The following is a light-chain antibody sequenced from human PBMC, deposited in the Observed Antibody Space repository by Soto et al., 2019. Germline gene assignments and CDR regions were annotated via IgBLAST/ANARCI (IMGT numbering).Light chain of an antibody. J-gene: IGKJ1*01. CDR3: QQYGSSRT. CDR2: GAS. CDR1: QTINSN. V-gene: IGKV3-20*01. Sequence: IMMTQSPSTLSVSPGERATLSCRASQTINSNLAWYQQKPGQAPRLLIYGASTRATGIPARFSGSGSGTDFTLTISRLEPEDFAVYYCQQYGSSRTFGQGTKVDIK.